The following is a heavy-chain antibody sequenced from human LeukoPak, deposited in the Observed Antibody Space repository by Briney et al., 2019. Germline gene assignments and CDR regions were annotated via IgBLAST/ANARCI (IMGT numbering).Heavy chain of an antibody. Sequence: QSGGSLRLSCAASGFTFSRYWMSWVRQAPGKGLQWVANIKQDGSDIYYVDSVKGRFTISRDNAKNSLYLQMNSLRVEDTAVYYCARDGSSSWYFDYWGQGTLVTVSS. CDR1: GFTFSRYW. CDR2: IKQDGSDI. CDR3: ARDGSSSWYFDY. V-gene: IGHV3-7*01. J-gene: IGHJ4*02. D-gene: IGHD6-13*01.